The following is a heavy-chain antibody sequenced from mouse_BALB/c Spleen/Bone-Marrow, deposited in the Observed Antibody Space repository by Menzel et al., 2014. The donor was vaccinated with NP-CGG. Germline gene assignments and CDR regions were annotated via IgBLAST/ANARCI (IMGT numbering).Heavy chain of an antibody. CDR3: ARGLWYY. Sequence: EVQLQQSGPELLRPGASVKISCKTSGYTFTDYTIHWVRQNHGKSLEWIGRINPNYGGDNYNQKFKDKATLTVDKSSSTAYMGLRSLTSEDSAVYYCARGLWYYWGQGTTLTVSS. J-gene: IGHJ2*01. CDR2: INPNYGGD. D-gene: IGHD1-1*02. V-gene: IGHV1-22*01. CDR1: GYTFTDYT.